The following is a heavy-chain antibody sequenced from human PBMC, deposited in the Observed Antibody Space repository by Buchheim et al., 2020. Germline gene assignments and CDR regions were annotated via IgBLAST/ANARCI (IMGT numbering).Heavy chain of an antibody. CDR2: ISYDGSNK. Sequence: QVQLVESGGGVVQPGRSLRLSCAASGFTFSSYAMHWVRQAPGKGLEWVAVISYDGSNKYYADSVKGRFTISRDNSKNTLYLQMNSLRAEDTAVYYCARVFHYGDYLYYYYGMDVWGQGTT. CDR3: ARVFHYGDYLYYYYGMDV. J-gene: IGHJ6*02. V-gene: IGHV3-30-3*01. CDR1: GFTFSSYA. D-gene: IGHD4-17*01.